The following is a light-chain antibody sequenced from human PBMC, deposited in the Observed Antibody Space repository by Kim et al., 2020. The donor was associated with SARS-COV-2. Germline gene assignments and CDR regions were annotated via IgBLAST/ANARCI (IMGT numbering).Light chain of an antibody. J-gene: IGLJ2*01. CDR3: SSRDSSGNPV. CDR2: GKN. Sequence: SSELTQDPAVSVALGQTVRITCQGDSLRSYFASWYQQEPGQAPILVIYGKNNRPSGIPDRFSGSSSGNTASLTITGAQAEDEADYYCSSRDSSGNPVFGGGTQLTVL. V-gene: IGLV3-19*01. CDR1: SLRSYF.